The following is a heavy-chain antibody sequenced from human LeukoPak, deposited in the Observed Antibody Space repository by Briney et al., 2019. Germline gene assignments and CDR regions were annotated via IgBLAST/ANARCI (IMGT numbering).Heavy chain of an antibody. D-gene: IGHD4-17*01. Sequence: GGSLRLSCAASGFTISSYWMSWVRQAPGKGLEWVANIKQDGSEKYYVDSVKGRFTISRDNAKNSLYLQMNSLRAEDTAVYYCASANYGDYPFSVDYWGQGTLVTVSS. CDR1: GFTISSYW. CDR2: IKQDGSEK. J-gene: IGHJ4*02. CDR3: ASANYGDYPFSVDY. V-gene: IGHV3-7*05.